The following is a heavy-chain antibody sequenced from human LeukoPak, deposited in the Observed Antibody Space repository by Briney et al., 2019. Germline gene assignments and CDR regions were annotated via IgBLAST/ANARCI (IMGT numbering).Heavy chain of an antibody. CDR3: AKIAAPRRQDDY. Sequence: SETLSLTCAVYGGSFSGYYWSWIRQPPGKGLEWIGEINHSGSTNYNPSLKSRVTISVDTSKNQFSLKLSSVTAADTAMYYCAKIAAPRRQDDYWGQGTLVTVSS. CDR2: INHSGST. CDR1: GGSFSGYY. J-gene: IGHJ4*02. V-gene: IGHV4-34*01. D-gene: IGHD6-13*01.